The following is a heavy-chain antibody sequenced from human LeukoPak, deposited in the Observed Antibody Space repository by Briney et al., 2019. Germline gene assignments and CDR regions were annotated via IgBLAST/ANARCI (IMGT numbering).Heavy chain of an antibody. Sequence: SRKIKKKKQERIGYIYYSGSTNYNPSLKSRVTISVDTSKNQFSLKLSSVTAADTAVYYCARRGDSSGSLDYWGQGTLVTVSS. CDR3: ARRGDSSGSLDY. D-gene: IGHD6-19*01. J-gene: IGHJ4*02. CDR2: IYYSGST. V-gene: IGHV4-59*01.